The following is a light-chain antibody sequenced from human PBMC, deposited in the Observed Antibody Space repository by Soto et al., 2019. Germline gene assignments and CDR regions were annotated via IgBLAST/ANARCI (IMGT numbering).Light chain of an antibody. Sequence: DIQMTQSPAALSASVVDGVTITCRASQSISSWLAWYQQKPGKAPKLLIYKASSLESGVPSRFSGSGSGTEFTLTISSLQPDDFATYYCKQYNSYRTFGQGTKVDIK. CDR1: QSISSW. J-gene: IGKJ1*01. CDR3: KQYNSYRT. CDR2: KAS. V-gene: IGKV1-5*03.